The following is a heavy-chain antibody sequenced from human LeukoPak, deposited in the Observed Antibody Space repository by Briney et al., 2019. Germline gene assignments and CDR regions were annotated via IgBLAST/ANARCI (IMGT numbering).Heavy chain of an antibody. CDR2: IWYDGSNK. CDR1: GFTFSSYG. J-gene: IGHJ5*02. D-gene: IGHD3-22*01. V-gene: IGHV3-33*06. Sequence: KAGGSLRLSCAASGFTFSSYGMHWVRQAPGKGLEWVAVIWYDGSNKYYADSVKGRFTISRDNSKNTLYLQMNSLRAEDTAVYYCAKEAYYYDSSGYSNWFDPWGQGTLVTVSS. CDR3: AKEAYYYDSSGYSNWFDP.